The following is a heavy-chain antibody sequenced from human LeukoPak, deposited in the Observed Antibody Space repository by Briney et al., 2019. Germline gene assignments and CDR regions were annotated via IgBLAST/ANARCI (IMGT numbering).Heavy chain of an antibody. CDR2: ISAYNGNT. CDR3: ARLADYYDSSGYPLN. Sequence: GASVRVSCKASGYTFTIYDINWVRQATGQGLEWMGWISAYNGNTNYAQKLQGRVTMTTDTSTSTAYMELRSLRSDDTAVYYCARLADYYDSSGYPLNWGQGTLVTVSS. J-gene: IGHJ4*02. D-gene: IGHD3-22*01. V-gene: IGHV1-18*01. CDR1: GYTFTIYD.